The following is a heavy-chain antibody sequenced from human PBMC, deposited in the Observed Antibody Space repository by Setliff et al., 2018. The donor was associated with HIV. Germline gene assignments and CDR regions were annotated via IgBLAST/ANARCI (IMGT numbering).Heavy chain of an antibody. D-gene: IGHD6-19*01. V-gene: IGHV4-39*02. Sequence: PSENLSLTCTVSGGSVSSGPYYWGWVRLSPGKGLEWIGSVSHSGDTYYSPALKNRVSMSIATSKSQFSLKLDSVIVADTALYYCWRDGRYSGWYFVLGYFNSWGQGALVTVSS. CDR1: GGSVSSGPYY. CDR2: VSHSGDT. J-gene: IGHJ4*02. CDR3: WRDGRYSGWYFVLGYFNS.